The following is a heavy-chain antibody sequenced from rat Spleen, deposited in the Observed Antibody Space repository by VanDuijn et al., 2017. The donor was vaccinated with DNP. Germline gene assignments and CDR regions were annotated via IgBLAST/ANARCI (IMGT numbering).Heavy chain of an antibody. D-gene: IGHD1-2*01. V-gene: IGHV5-58*01. CDR3: ASWAPIAPLSTSNY. CDR1: GFTFSSYW. J-gene: IGHJ2*01. Sequence: EVQLVKSGGDLVQPGRSLKLSCVASGFTFSSYWMFWIRQXPGRGLEWVASINTDGGSTYYPDSVKGRFTISRDNAENTVYLQMSSLRSEDTATYYCASWAPIAPLSTSNYWGQGVMVTVSS. CDR2: INTDGGST.